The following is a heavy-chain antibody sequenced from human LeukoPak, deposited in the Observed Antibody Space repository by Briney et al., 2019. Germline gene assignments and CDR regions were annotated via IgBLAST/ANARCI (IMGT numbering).Heavy chain of an antibody. V-gene: IGHV3-30*18. CDR1: GFTFNSYW. CDR3: AKPYSGYDAFRIGFADY. J-gene: IGHJ4*02. Sequence: GGSLRLSCAASGFTFNSYWMSWVRQPPGKGLEWVAVISYDGSNKYYADSVKGRFTISRDNSKNTLYLQMNSLRAEDTAVYYCAKPYSGYDAFRIGFADYWGQGTLVTVSS. CDR2: ISYDGSNK. D-gene: IGHD5-12*01.